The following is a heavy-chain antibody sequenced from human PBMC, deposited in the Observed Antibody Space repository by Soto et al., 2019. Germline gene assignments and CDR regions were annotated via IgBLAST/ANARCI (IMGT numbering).Heavy chain of an antibody. CDR1: GFSISRSA. CDR2: IAYDGSNK. V-gene: IGHV3-30-3*01. J-gene: IGHJ5*02. Sequence: QVQLVESGGGVVQPGRSLRLSCAASGFSISRSAMHWVRQAPGKGLEWVAVIAYDGSNKWYADSAKGRFTISRDNSKNTLYLDMSSLRDEDTAIYFCARDLQAGDDNVNWFAPWGQGTLVTVSS. D-gene: IGHD1-1*01. CDR3: ARDLQAGDDNVNWFAP.